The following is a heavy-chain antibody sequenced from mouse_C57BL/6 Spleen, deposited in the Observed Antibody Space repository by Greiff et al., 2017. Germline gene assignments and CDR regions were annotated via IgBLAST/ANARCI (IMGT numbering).Heavy chain of an antibody. CDR2: IDPENGDT. V-gene: IGHV14-4*01. CDR3: TTGTVVATDY. D-gene: IGHD1-1*01. J-gene: IGHJ2*01. CDR1: GFNIKDDY. Sequence: VQLQQSGAELVRPGASVKLSCTASGFNIKDDYMHWVKQRPEQGLEWLGWIDPENGDTEYASKFQGKATITADTSSNTAYLQLSSLTSEDTAVYYCTTGTVVATDYWGQGTTLTVSA.